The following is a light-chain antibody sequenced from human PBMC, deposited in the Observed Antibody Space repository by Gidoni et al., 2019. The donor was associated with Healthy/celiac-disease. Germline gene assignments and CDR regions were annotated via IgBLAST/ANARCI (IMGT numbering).Light chain of an antibody. Sequence: EIVMTQSPATLSVSPGERATLSCRASQSVSSNLAWYQQKPGQAPRLLIYGASTRATGIPARFSGSGSGTEVTLTISSLQSEDFAVYYCQQYNNWPPWXLXQGTKVEIK. CDR1: QSVSSN. CDR2: GAS. J-gene: IGKJ1*01. CDR3: QQYNNWPPWX. V-gene: IGKV3-15*01.